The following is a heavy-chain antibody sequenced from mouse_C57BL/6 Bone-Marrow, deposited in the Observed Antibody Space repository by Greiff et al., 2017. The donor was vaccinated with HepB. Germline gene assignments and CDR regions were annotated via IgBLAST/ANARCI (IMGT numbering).Heavy chain of an antibody. CDR1: GYTFTSYW. D-gene: IGHD2-5*01. Sequence: QVQLQQPGAELVMPGASVKLSCKASGYTFTSYWMHWVKQRPGQGLEWIGEIDPSDSYTNYNQKFKGKSTLTVDKSSSTAYIQLSSLTFEDSAVYYCARAYSNYTYYAMDYWGQGTSVTVSS. V-gene: IGHV1-69*01. CDR3: ARAYSNYTYYAMDY. CDR2: IDPSDSYT. J-gene: IGHJ4*01.